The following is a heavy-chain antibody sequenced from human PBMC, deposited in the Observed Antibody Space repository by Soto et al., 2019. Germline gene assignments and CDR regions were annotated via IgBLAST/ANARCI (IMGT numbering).Heavy chain of an antibody. J-gene: IGHJ4*02. D-gene: IGHD5-12*01. CDR3: ARVDGYNWSLDY. CDR1: GGTFSSYS. CDR2: IIPIVGTA. Sequence: QVQLVQSGAEVKKPGSSVKVSCKASGGTFSSYSISWGRQAPGQGLEWMGGIIPIVGTANYAQKFQGRVTITADESTSTAYMEMNSLRSEDTAVYYCARVDGYNWSLDYWGQGTMVTVSS. V-gene: IGHV1-69*01.